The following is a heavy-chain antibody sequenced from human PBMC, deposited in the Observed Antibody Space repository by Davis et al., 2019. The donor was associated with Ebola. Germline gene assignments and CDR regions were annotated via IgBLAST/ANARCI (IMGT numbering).Heavy chain of an antibody. Sequence: SETLSLTCAVSGGSISSSNWWSWVRQPPGKGLEWIGEIYHSGSTNYNPSLKSRVTISVDKSKNQFSLKLSSVTAADTAVYYCALLYSSGWYYFDYWGQGTLVTVSS. D-gene: IGHD6-19*01. CDR3: ALLYSSGWYYFDY. CDR2: IYHSGST. V-gene: IGHV4-4*02. CDR1: GGSISSSNW. J-gene: IGHJ4*02.